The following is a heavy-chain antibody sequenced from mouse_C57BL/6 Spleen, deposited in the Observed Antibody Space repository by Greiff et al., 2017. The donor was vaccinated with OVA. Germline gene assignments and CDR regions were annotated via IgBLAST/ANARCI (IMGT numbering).Heavy chain of an antibody. V-gene: IGHV1-59*01. CDR1: GYTFTSYW. CDR2: IDPSDSYT. Sequence: QVQLQQPGAELVRPGTSVKLSCKASGYTFTSYWMHWVKQRPGQGLEWIGVIDPSDSYTNYNQKFKGKATLTVDTSSSTDYMQLSSLTSEDSAIYYCARGSTTVLDYWGQGTTLTVSS. CDR3: ARGSTTVLDY. J-gene: IGHJ2*01. D-gene: IGHD1-1*01.